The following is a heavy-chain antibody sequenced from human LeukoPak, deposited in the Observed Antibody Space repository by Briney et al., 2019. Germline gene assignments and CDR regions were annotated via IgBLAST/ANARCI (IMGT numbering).Heavy chain of an antibody. J-gene: IGHJ4*02. Sequence: SETLSLTCTVSGGSISSYYWSWLRQPPGKGLEWIGYIYYSGSTNYNPSLKSRVTISVDTSKNQFSLKLSSVTAADTAVYYCARVVSDYVWGSYRYSFDYWGQGTLVTVSS. CDR3: ARVVSDYVWGSYRYSFDY. V-gene: IGHV4-59*01. CDR2: IYYSGST. CDR1: GGSISSYY. D-gene: IGHD3-16*02.